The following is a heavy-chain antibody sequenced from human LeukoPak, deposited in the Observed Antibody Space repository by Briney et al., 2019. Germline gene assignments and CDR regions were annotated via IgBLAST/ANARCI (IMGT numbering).Heavy chain of an antibody. Sequence: GGSLRLSCAASGFTFSSYAMSWVRQAPGKGLEWVSTISNSDDNTYYADSVKGRFTISRDNARNSLYLQMNTLRAEDTAVYSCARGADGVSSNSRGWFDPWGQGTLVTVSS. CDR1: GFTFSSYA. D-gene: IGHD2-15*01. V-gene: IGHV3-21*01. CDR3: ARGADGVSSNSRGWFDP. CDR2: ISNSDDNT. J-gene: IGHJ5*02.